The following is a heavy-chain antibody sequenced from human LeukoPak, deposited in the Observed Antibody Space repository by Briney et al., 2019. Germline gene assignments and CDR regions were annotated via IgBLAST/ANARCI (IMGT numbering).Heavy chain of an antibody. CDR3: ARDSKYYDFWSGYFDYYYYGMDV. Sequence: SETLSLTCTVSGGSISSGGYYWSRIRQPPGKGLEWIGYIYYSGSTNYNPSLKSRVTISVDTSKNQFSLKLSSVTAADTAVYYCARDSKYYDFWSGYFDYYYYGMDVWGQGTTVTVSS. D-gene: IGHD3-3*01. CDR2: IYYSGST. J-gene: IGHJ6*02. CDR1: GGSISSGGYY. V-gene: IGHV4-61*08.